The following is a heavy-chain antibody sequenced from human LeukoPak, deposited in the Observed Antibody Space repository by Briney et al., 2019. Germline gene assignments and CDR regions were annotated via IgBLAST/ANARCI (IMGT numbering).Heavy chain of an antibody. V-gene: IGHV4-59*11. CDR3: ARALNYDVLTGYLTPLYYFDY. Sequence: PSETLSLTCTVSGGSISSHYWSWIRQPPGKGLEWIGYIYHSGSTNYNPSLKSRVTLSVDTSRNQFSLKLSSVTAADTAVYYCARALNYDVLTGYLTPLYYFDYWGQGTLVTVSS. CDR2: IYHSGST. D-gene: IGHD3-9*01. CDR1: GGSISSHY. J-gene: IGHJ4*02.